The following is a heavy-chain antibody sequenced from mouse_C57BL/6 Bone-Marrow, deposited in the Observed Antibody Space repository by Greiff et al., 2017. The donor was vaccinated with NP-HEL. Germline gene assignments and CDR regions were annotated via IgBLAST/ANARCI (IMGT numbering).Heavy chain of an antibody. CDR2: ISNGGGSS. D-gene: IGHD1-1*01. Sequence: EVQGVESGGGLVQPGGSLKLSCAASGFTFSDYYMYWVRQTPEKRLEWVAYISNGGGSSYFPATVKGRFTISRDNAKNTLYLQMSRLKSEDTAMYYCASPLRRGLYAMDYWGQGTSVTVSS. J-gene: IGHJ4*01. CDR3: ASPLRRGLYAMDY. V-gene: IGHV5-12*01. CDR1: GFTFSDYY.